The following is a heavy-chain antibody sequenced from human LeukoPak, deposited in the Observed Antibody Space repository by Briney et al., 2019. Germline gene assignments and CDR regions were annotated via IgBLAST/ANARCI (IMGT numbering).Heavy chain of an antibody. CDR2: IYYSGST. V-gene: IGHV4-59*01. Sequence: PSETLSLTCTVSGGSISSYYGSWIRQPPGKGLEWIGYIYYSGSTNYNPSLKSRVTISVDTSKNQFSLKLSSVTAADMAVYYCARDTSYYYGSGSYWSRGTLVTVSS. CDR3: ARDTSYYYGSGSY. CDR1: GGSISSYY. J-gene: IGHJ2*01. D-gene: IGHD3-10*01.